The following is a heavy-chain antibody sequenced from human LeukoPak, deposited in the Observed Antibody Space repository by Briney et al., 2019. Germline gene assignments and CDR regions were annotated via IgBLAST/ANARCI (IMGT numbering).Heavy chain of an antibody. D-gene: IGHD3-10*01. CDR2: IYHSGST. V-gene: IGHV4-30-2*01. CDR1: GGSISSGGYY. J-gene: IGHJ4*02. Sequence: SETLSLTCSVSGGSISSGGYYWSWIRQPPGKGLEWIGYIYHSGSTYYNPSLKSRVTISIDRSKNQFSLKLNSVTAADTAVYYCARDSITMVRGVTSLLGYWGQGTLVTVSS. CDR3: ARDSITMVRGVTSLLGY.